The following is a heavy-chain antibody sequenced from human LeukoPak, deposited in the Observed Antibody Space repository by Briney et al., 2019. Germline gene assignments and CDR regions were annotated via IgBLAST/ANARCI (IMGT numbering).Heavy chain of an antibody. V-gene: IGHV3-30*18. Sequence: GRSLRLSCAASGFTFSSYGMQWVRQAAGKGLEWVALISPDGRDKYYGDSVKGRFTISRDNSKNTLYLQMNSPRAEDTAVYYCAKDGATTWFGEATWGQGTPVTVSS. CDR3: AKDGATTWFGEAT. CDR1: GFTFSSYG. D-gene: IGHD3-10*01. J-gene: IGHJ5*02. CDR2: ISPDGRDK.